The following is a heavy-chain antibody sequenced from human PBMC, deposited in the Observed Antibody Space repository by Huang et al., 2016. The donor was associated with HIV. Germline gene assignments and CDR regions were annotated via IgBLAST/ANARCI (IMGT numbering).Heavy chain of an antibody. J-gene: IGHJ4*02. CDR2: IDYSGST. Sequence: QVQLQESGPGLVKPSETLSLTCTVSGGSISTHYWSWIRQPPGKGLEWIGSIDYSGSTNYIPTLKSRVTILLDTSKNQFSLRVISVTAADTAMYYCARDHHDFWRGYRRMYFFDHWGQGTLVTVSS. CDR3: ARDHHDFWRGYRRMYFFDH. V-gene: IGHV4-59*11. D-gene: IGHD3-3*01. CDR1: GGSISTHY.